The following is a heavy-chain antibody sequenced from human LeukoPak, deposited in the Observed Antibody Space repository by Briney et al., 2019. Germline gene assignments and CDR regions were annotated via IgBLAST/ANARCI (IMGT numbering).Heavy chain of an antibody. V-gene: IGHV4-39*01. J-gene: IGHJ4*02. D-gene: IGHD3-22*01. CDR2: IFYSGST. CDR3: ARRPYYYDSSGNDY. CDR1: GGSISTSNYY. Sequence: SETLSLTCTVSGGSISTSNYYWGWIRQPPGKGLEWIGNIFYSGSTYYSPSLRSRVTISLDTSKNQFSLKLSSVTAADTAVYYCARRPYYYDSSGNDYWGQGTLVTVSS.